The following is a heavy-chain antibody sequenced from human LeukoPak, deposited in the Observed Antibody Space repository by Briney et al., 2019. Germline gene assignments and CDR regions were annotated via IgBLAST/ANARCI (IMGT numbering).Heavy chain of an antibody. J-gene: IGHJ4*02. V-gene: IGHV1-69*06. Sequence: ASVKVSCKASGGTFSSYAISWVRQAPGQGLEWMGGIIPIFGTANYAQKFQGRVTITADKSTSTAYMELSSLRSEDTAVYYCASARYCSSTSCSRFDYWGQGTLVTVSS. D-gene: IGHD2-2*01. CDR3: ASARYCSSTSCSRFDY. CDR1: GGTFSSYA. CDR2: IIPIFGTA.